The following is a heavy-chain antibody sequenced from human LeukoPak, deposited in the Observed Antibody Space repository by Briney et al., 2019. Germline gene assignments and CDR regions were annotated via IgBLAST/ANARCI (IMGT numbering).Heavy chain of an antibody. CDR2: ISGSGDST. V-gene: IGHV3-23*01. CDR3: AKSRGSGSNMARGVNFDY. D-gene: IGHD3-10*01. Sequence: GGSLRLSCAASGFTFSIYAMSWVRQAPGKGLEWVSAISGSGDSTYYADSVRGRFTISRDNSKNTLYLQMSSLRADDTAVYYCAKSRGSGSNMARGVNFDYWGQGTLVTVSS. J-gene: IGHJ4*02. CDR1: GFTFSIYA.